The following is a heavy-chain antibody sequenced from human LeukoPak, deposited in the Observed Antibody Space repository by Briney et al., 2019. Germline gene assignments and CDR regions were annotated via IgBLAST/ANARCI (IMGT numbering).Heavy chain of an antibody. CDR1: GYTFTSYA. Sequence: ASVKVSCKASGYTFTSYAMNWVRQAPGQGLEWMGWINTNTGNPTYAQGFTGRFVFSLDTSVSTAYLQISSLKAEDTAVYYCARGSLNSSSSGPYYYYGMDVWGQGTTVTVSS. D-gene: IGHD6-6*01. J-gene: IGHJ6*02. CDR2: INTNTGNP. CDR3: ARGSLNSSSSGPYYYYGMDV. V-gene: IGHV7-4-1*02.